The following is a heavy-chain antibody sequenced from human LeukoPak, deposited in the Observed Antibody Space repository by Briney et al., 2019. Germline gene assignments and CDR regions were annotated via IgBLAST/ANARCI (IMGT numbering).Heavy chain of an antibody. CDR3: ARGQGLWFGSHYYYYGMDV. V-gene: IGHV3-53*01. J-gene: IGHJ6*04. Sequence: GGSLRLSCAASGSTVSSNYMSWVRPAPGEGLEWVSVIYSAGSTYYAGSVKGRFTISRDNSKNTPYLQMNSLRAEDTAVYYCARGQGLWFGSHYYYYGMDVWGKGTTVTVSS. CDR2: IYSAGST. D-gene: IGHD3-10*01. CDR1: GSTVSSNY.